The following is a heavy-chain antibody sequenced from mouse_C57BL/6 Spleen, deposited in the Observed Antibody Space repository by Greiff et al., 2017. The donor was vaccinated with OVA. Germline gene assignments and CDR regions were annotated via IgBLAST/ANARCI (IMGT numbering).Heavy chain of an antibody. CDR3: ARAGFYDYDGAGFAY. V-gene: IGHV1-55*01. J-gene: IGHJ3*01. CDR2: IYPGSGST. Sequence: VQLQQPGAELVKPGASVKMSCKASGYTFTSYWITWVKQRPGQGLEWIGDIYPGSGSTNYNEKFKSKATLTVDTSSSTAYMQLSSLTSEDSAVYYCARAGFYDYDGAGFAYWGQGTLVTVSA. CDR1: GYTFTSYW. D-gene: IGHD2-4*01.